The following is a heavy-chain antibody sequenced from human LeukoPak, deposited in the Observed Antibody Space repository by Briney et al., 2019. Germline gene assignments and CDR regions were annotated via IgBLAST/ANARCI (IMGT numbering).Heavy chain of an antibody. CDR2: ISGSGGST. Sequence: GGSLRLSCAASGFTFSSCAMSSFRQAPGKGLEWVSIISGSGGSTYHADSVKGRFTISRDNSKNTLHLQMNSLRPEDTAVYYCAKGNYNYDFWSGHDYWGQGTLVTVSS. CDR3: AKGNYNYDFWSGHDY. V-gene: IGHV3-23*01. CDR1: GFTFSSCA. J-gene: IGHJ4*02. D-gene: IGHD3-3*01.